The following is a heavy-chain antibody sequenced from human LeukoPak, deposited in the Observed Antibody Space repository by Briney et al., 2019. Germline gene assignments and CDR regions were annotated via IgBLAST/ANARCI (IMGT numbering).Heavy chain of an antibody. CDR1: GYTFTSYG. Sequence: ASVKVSCKASGYTFTSYGISWVRQAPGQGLEWMGWISAYNGNTNYAQKLQGRVTMTTDTSTSTAYMELRSLRSDDTAVYYCARRAERYYGSGSPPLDYWGQGTLVTVSS. J-gene: IGHJ4*02. CDR2: ISAYNGNT. D-gene: IGHD3-10*01. V-gene: IGHV1-18*01. CDR3: ARRAERYYGSGSPPLDY.